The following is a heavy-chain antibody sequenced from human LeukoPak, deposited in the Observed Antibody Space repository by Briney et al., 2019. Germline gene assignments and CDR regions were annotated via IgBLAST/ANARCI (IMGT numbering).Heavy chain of an antibody. Sequence: GGSLRLSCAASGFTFSSYSMNWVRQAPGKGLEWLSYISSSASNIYYADSVKGRFTISRDNAKNSLYLQMNSLRAEDTAVYFCARDRGYSTSWTFDYWGQGTLVTVSS. V-gene: IGHV3-48*04. CDR1: GFTFSSYS. CDR3: ARDRGYSTSWTFDY. D-gene: IGHD6-13*01. CDR2: ISSSASNI. J-gene: IGHJ4*02.